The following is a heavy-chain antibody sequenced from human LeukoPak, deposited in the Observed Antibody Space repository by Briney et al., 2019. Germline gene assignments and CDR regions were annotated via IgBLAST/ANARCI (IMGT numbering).Heavy chain of an antibody. D-gene: IGHD3-22*01. CDR3: ASNYYYYSKGYYSEYFQH. CDR1: GGSISSYY. V-gene: IGHV4-4*07. CDR2: IYTSGST. J-gene: IGHJ1*01. Sequence: SETLSLTCTVSGGSISSYYWSWIRQPAGKGLEWIGRIYTSGSTNYNLSLKSLVTMSVDTSKNQFSLTLSFVTAAAKAVYYFASNYYYYSKGYYSEYFQHLGQGTLGTGSS.